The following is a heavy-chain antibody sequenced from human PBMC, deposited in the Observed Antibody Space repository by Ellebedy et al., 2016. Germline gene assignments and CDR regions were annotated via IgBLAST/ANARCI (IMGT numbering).Heavy chain of an antibody. V-gene: IGHV3-49*03. CDR1: GFTFGDYA. Sequence: GESLKISXTASGFTFGDYAMSWFRQAPGKGLEWVGFIRSKAYGGTTEYAASVKGRFTISRVDSKSIAYLQMNSLKTEDTAVYYCTRDANMIAAADYWGQGTLVTVSS. D-gene: IGHD6-13*01. J-gene: IGHJ4*02. CDR3: TRDANMIAAADY. CDR2: IRSKAYGGTT.